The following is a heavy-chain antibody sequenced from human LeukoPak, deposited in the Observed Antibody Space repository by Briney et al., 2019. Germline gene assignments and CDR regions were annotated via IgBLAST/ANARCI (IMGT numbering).Heavy chain of an antibody. D-gene: IGHD3-9*01. J-gene: IGHJ3*02. Sequence: GGSLRLSCTASGFTFRDYTMSWVRQAPGKGLEWVSSISSSSSYIYYADSVKGRFTISRDNAKNSLYLQMKSLRAEDTAVYYCARVCYDILTGHDDAFDIWGQGTMVTVSS. CDR2: ISSSSSYI. CDR3: ARVCYDILTGHDDAFDI. V-gene: IGHV3-21*01. CDR1: GFTFRDYT.